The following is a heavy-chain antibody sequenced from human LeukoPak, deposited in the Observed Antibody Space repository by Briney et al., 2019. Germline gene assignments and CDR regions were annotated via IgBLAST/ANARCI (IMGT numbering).Heavy chain of an antibody. CDR2: LTATGAGT. CDR1: GFIFSTYV. D-gene: IGHD6-13*01. Sequence: GGPLRLSCAASGFIFSTYVMSWARQAPGKGLGWVSSLTATGAGTYYADSVKGRFTISRDNSKNTVFLQLTSLKVEDTALYYCAARGPQQQLAWGQGTLVTVSS. V-gene: IGHV3-23*01. CDR3: AARGPQQQLA. J-gene: IGHJ5*02.